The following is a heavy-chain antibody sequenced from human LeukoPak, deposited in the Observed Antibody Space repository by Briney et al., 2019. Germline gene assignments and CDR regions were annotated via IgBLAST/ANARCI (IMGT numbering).Heavy chain of an antibody. CDR2: MSPNSGDT. CDR1: GYTFTSYD. J-gene: IGHJ4*02. CDR3: ARTDIVVVPAVRNQFDY. V-gene: IGHV1-8*01. Sequence: ASVKVSCKASGYTFTSYDINWVRQATGQGLEWMGWMSPNSGDTGYAQKFQGRVTMTRNTSISTAYLGLSSLRSEDTAMYYCARTDIVVVPAVRNQFDYWGQGTLVTVSS. D-gene: IGHD2-2*01.